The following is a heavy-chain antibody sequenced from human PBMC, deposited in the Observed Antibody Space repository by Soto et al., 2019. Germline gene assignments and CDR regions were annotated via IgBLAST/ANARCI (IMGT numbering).Heavy chain of an antibody. J-gene: IGHJ1*01. CDR2: IVVGSGNT. V-gene: IGHV1-58*01. CDR3: AAVFGYDFWSGYPLGEYFQH. CDR1: GLTFTSSA. D-gene: IGHD3-3*01. Sequence: AASVKVSCKASGLTFTSSAVQWVRQARGQRLEWIGWIVVGSGNTNYAQKFQERVTITRDMSTSTAYMELSSLRSEDTAVYYCAAVFGYDFWSGYPLGEYFQHWGQGTLVTVSS.